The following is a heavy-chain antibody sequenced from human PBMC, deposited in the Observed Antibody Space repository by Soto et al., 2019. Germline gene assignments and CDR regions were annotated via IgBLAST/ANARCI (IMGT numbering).Heavy chain of an antibody. V-gene: IGHV4-38-2*01. Sequence: RSLTCAVSGYSISSGYYWGWIRQPPGKGLEWIGSIYHSGSTYYNPSLKSRVTISVDTSKNQFSLKLSSVTAADTAVYYCARGPYGDSYYYYYGMDVWGQGTTVTVSS. CDR3: ARGPYGDSYYYYYGMDV. D-gene: IGHD4-17*01. CDR2: IYHSGST. CDR1: GYSISSGYY. J-gene: IGHJ6*02.